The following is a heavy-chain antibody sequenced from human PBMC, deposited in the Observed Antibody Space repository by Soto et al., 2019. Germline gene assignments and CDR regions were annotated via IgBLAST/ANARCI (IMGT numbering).Heavy chain of an antibody. CDR2: IYYSGSD. Sequence: SETLSLTCPVSGGSISSGGYYWSWIRQHPGRGLEGIRYIYYSGSDYYKPCLKSRVTISGDTSKIQFILKLSSVTAADAAVYYGATASGYGGNAAQSQPQMVYYYDGMDVWGQGTTVTGSS. J-gene: IGHJ6*02. CDR1: GGSISSGGYY. V-gene: IGHV4-31*03. D-gene: IGHD2-15*01. CDR3: ATASGYGGNAAQSQPQMVYYYDGMDV.